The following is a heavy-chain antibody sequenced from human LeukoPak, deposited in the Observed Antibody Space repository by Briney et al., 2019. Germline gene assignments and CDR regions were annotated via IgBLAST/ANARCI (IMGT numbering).Heavy chain of an antibody. D-gene: IGHD5-12*01. CDR2: ISSSSYI. CDR1: GFTFSSYS. J-gene: IGHJ3*02. V-gene: IGHV3-21*01. CDR3: ARDIVATSGDAFDI. Sequence: GGSLRLSCAASGFTFSSYSMNWVRQAPGKGLEWVSSISSSSYIYYADSVKGRFTISRDNAKNSLYLQMNSLRAEDTAVYYCARDIVATSGDAFDIWGQGTMVTVSS.